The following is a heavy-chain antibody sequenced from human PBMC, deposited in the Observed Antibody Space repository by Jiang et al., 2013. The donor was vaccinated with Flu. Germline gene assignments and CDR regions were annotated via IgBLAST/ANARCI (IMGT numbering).Heavy chain of an antibody. D-gene: IGHD3-3*01. Sequence: GPGLVKPSETLSLTCTVSGGSISSYYWSWIRQPPGKGLEWIGYIYYSGSTNYNPSLKSRVTISVDTSKNQFSLKLSSVTAADTAVYYCARHLRDFWSGYYWRAPYGMDVWGQGTTVTVSS. CDR2: IYYSGST. CDR3: ARHLRDFWSGYYWRAPYGMDV. CDR1: GGSISSYY. V-gene: IGHV4-59*08. J-gene: IGHJ6*02.